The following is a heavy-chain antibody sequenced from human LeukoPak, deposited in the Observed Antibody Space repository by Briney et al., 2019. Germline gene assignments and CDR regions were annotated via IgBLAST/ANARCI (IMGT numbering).Heavy chain of an antibody. CDR1: GFTFSSYS. V-gene: IGHV3-48*01. J-gene: IGHJ6*03. CDR2: ISSSSSTI. CDR3: VGEESRGWFGEPRPNYYYYYYMDV. D-gene: IGHD3-10*01. Sequence: PGGSLRLSCAASGFTFSSYSMNWVRQAPGKGLEWVSYISSSSSTIYYADSVKGRFTISRDNSKNTLYLQMNSLRAEDTAVYYCVGEESRGWFGEPRPNYYYYYYMDVWGKGTTVTVSS.